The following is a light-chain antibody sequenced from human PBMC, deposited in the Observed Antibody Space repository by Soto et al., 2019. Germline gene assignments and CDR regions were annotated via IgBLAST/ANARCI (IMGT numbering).Light chain of an antibody. J-gene: IGLJ2*01. CDR2: EVS. CDR1: SSDVGGYNY. V-gene: IGLV2-8*01. Sequence: QSALTQPPSASGSPGQSVTISCTGSSSDVGGYNYVSWYQHHPGKGPKLMIYEVSKRPSGVPDRFSGSKSGNTASLTVSGLQAEDEAEYYCSSYAGSNKLVFGGGTTLTVL. CDR3: SSYAGSNKLV.